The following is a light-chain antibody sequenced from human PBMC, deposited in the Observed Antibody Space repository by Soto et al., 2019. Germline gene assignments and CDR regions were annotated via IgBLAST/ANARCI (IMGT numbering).Light chain of an antibody. CDR1: SSDVGGYNY. V-gene: IGLV2-8*01. Sequence: QSVLTQPPSASGSPGQSVTISCTGTSSDVGGYNYVSWYQQHPGKAPKLMIYEVSKRPSGVPDRFSDSKSGNTASLTVSGLQPEDEADYYCSSYAGSNKSVFGTGTKVTVL. J-gene: IGLJ1*01. CDR3: SSYAGSNKSV. CDR2: EVS.